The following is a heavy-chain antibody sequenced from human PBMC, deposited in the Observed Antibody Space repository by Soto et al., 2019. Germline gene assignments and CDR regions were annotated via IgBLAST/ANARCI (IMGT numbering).Heavy chain of an antibody. J-gene: IGHJ5*02. CDR2: LWYDTSNR. CDR1: GFTFPDYG. Sequence: QVQLVESGGGVVQPGGSLRLSCAVSGFTFPDYGVQWARQAPGQGLEWVALLWYDTSNRYYSESVKGRFTIFRDEAKNTVYLQMNSLRAEDTAVYYCARDHVSPHSDNWDDNNYLDPWGQGTLVTVSS. CDR3: ARDHVSPHSDNWDDNNYLDP. V-gene: IGHV3-33*01. D-gene: IGHD1-1*01.